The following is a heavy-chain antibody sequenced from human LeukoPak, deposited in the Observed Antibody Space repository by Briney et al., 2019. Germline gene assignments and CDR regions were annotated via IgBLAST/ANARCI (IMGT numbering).Heavy chain of an antibody. J-gene: IGHJ6*02. Sequence: GGSLRLSCAASGFTFSSYSMNWVRQAPGKGLEWVSSISSSSSYIYYADSVKGRFTISRDNAKNSLYLQMNSLRADDTAVYYCAKMDARTTAMRGMDVWGQGTTVTVSS. D-gene: IGHD5-18*01. CDR1: GFTFSSYS. CDR3: AKMDARTTAMRGMDV. CDR2: ISSSSSYI. V-gene: IGHV3-21*04.